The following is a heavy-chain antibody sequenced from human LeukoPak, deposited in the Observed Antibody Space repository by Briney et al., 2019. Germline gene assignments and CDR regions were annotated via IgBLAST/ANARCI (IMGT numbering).Heavy chain of an antibody. J-gene: IGHJ4*02. V-gene: IGHV4-59*01. Sequence: SETLSLTCTVSGGSISSYYWNWIRQPPGKGLEWIGYIYYSGTTNYNPSLKSRVSMSVDTSKNQFSLKLSSVTAADTAVYYCARGLLLAYWGQGTLVTVSS. CDR2: IYYSGTT. CDR1: GGSISSYY. CDR3: ARGLLLAY.